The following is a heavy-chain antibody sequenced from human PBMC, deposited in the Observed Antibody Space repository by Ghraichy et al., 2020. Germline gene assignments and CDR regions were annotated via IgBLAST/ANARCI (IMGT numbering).Heavy chain of an antibody. D-gene: IGHD3-10*01. CDR1: GFTFTSSA. CDR2: IVVGSGNT. Sequence: SVKVSCKASGFTFTSSAMQWVRQARGQRLEWIGWIVVGSGNTNYAQKFQERVTITRDMSTSTAYMELSSLRSEDTAVYYCAAEPLVGFGESLPFDPWGQGTLVTVSS. CDR3: AAEPLVGFGESLPFDP. V-gene: IGHV1-58*02. J-gene: IGHJ5*02.